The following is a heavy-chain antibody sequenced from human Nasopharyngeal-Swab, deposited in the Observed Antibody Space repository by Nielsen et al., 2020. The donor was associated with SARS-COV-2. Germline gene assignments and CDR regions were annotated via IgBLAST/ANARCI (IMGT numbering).Heavy chain of an antibody. Sequence: RQAPGKGLEWIGYIYYSGSTIYNPSPKSRVSISVDKSKNHLSLKLSSVTAADTAVYYCARGTVTATSPLYWGQGTLVTVSS. J-gene: IGHJ4*02. CDR3: ARGTVTATSPLY. CDR2: IYYSGST. V-gene: IGHV4-61*05. D-gene: IGHD2-21*02.